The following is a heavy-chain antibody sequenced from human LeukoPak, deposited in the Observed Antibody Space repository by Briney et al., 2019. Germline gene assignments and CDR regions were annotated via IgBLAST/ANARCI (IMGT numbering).Heavy chain of an antibody. CDR3: AMHGYYDFWSGIDY. Sequence: SETLSLTCTVSGGSISSYYWSWIRQPPGKGLEWIGYIYYSGSTNYNPSLKSRVTISVDTSKNQFSLKLSSVTAADTAVYYCAMHGYYDFWSGIDYWGQGTLVTVSS. CDR1: GGSISSYY. V-gene: IGHV4-59*01. CDR2: IYYSGST. D-gene: IGHD3-3*01. J-gene: IGHJ4*02.